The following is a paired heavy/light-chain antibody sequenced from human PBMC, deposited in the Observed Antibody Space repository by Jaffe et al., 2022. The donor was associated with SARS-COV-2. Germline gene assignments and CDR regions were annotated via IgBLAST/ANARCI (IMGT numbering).Light chain of an antibody. J-gene: IGKJ1*01. CDR1: QDISNY. V-gene: IGKV1-33*01. CDR3: QQYDNLTWT. Sequence: DIQMTQSPSSLSASVGDRVTITCQASQDISNYLNWYQQKPGKAPKLLIYDASNLETGVPSRFSGSGSGTDFTFTISSLQPEDIATYYCQQYDNLTWTFGQGTKVEIK. CDR2: DAS.
Heavy chain of an antibody. Sequence: QVQLVESGGGVVQPGRSLRLSCAASGFTFSSYAMHWVRQAPGKGLEWVAVISYDGSNKYYADSVKGRFTISRDNSKNTLYLQMNSLRAEDTAVYYCARGRYCSGGSCSIIDKDYWGQGTLVTVSS. V-gene: IGHV3-30-3*01. D-gene: IGHD2-15*01. CDR2: ISYDGSNK. CDR1: GFTFSSYA. J-gene: IGHJ4*02. CDR3: ARGRYCSGGSCSIIDKDY.